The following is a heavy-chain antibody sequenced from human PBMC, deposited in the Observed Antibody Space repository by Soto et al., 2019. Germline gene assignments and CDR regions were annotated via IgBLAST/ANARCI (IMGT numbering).Heavy chain of an antibody. Sequence: SETLSLTCAVSGGSISSGGYSWSWIRQQPGKGLEWIGYIYHSGSTYYNPSLKSRVTISVDRSKNQFSLKLSSVTAADTAVYYCARRSITTGAPWQGDNWFDPWGQGTLVTVSS. D-gene: IGHD3-22*01. CDR3: ARRSITTGAPWQGDNWFDP. CDR1: GGSISSGGYS. V-gene: IGHV4-30-2*01. CDR2: IYHSGST. J-gene: IGHJ5*02.